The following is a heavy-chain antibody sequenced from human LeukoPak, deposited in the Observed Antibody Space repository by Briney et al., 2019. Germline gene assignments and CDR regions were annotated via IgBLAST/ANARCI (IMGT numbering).Heavy chain of an antibody. CDR3: VKDREMGSGWAYFQH. J-gene: IGHJ1*01. CDR2: IGRNGDST. D-gene: IGHD6-19*01. V-gene: IGHV3-64D*06. CDR1: GFTFSTYA. Sequence: GGSLRLSCSASGFTFSTYAMHWVRQAPGKGLEYVSAIGRNGDSTYYADSVKGRFTISRDNSKNTPYLQMSSLRPEDTAVYYCVKDREMGSGWAYFQHWGQGTLVTVSS.